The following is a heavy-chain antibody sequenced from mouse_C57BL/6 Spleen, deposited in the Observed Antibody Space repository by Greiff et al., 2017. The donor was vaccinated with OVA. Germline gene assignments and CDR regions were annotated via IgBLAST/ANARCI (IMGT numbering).Heavy chain of an antibody. Sequence: EVKLMESEGGLVQPGSSMKLSCTASGFTFSDYYMAWVRQVPEKGLEWVANINYDGSSTYYLDSLKSRFIISRDNAKNILYLQMSSLKSEDTATYYCAREMVTTDYYAMDYWGQGTSVTVSS. CDR3: AREMVTTDYYAMDY. J-gene: IGHJ4*01. CDR2: INYDGSST. V-gene: IGHV5-16*01. D-gene: IGHD2-2*01. CDR1: GFTFSDYY.